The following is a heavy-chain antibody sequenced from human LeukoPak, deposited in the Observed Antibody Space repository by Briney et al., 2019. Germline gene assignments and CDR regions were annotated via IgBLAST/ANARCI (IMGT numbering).Heavy chain of an antibody. V-gene: IGHV4-34*01. D-gene: IGHD6-13*01. CDR3: ARYRNSSSWYNWFGP. CDR1: GGSFSGYY. CDR2: INHSGST. Sequence: SETLSLTCAVYGGSFSGYYWSWIRQPPGKGLEWIGEINHSGSTNYNPSLKSRVTISVDTSKNQFSLKLSSVTAADTAVYYCARYRNSSSWYNWFGPWGQGTLVTVSS. J-gene: IGHJ5*02.